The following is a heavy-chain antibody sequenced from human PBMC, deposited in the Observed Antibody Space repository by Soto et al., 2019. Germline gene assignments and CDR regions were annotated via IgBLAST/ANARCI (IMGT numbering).Heavy chain of an antibody. CDR3: ATDYLRYPDN. CDR1: GFIFSSCV. D-gene: IGHD4-17*01. V-gene: IGHV3-48*02. J-gene: IGHJ4*02. CDR2: ISGSSNTI. Sequence: VQLVESGGGLVQPGGSLRLSCAASGFIFSSCVMHWVRQAPGKGLEWVSYISGSSNTIHYADSVKGRFTISRDNAKNSLYLQMNSLRDEDTAVYYCATDYLRYPDNWGQGTLVTVSS.